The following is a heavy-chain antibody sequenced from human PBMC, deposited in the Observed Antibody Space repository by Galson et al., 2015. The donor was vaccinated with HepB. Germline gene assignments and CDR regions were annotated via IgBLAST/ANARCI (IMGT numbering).Heavy chain of an antibody. D-gene: IGHD2-2*01. CDR2: IYYSGST. V-gene: IGHV4-59*01. CDR3: ARLVFDSTNPLLYCSSTSCARREYYYYYMDV. J-gene: IGHJ6*03. Sequence: SETLSLTCTVSGGSISSYYWSWIRQPPGKGLEWIGYIYYSGSTNYNPSLKSRVTISVDTSKNQFSLKLSSVTAADTAVYYCARLVFDSTNPLLYCSSTSCARREYYYYYMDVWGKGTTVTVSS. CDR1: GGSISSYY.